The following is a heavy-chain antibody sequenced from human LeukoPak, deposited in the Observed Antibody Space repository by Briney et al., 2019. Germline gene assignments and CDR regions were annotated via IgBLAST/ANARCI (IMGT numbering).Heavy chain of an antibody. J-gene: IGHJ6*02. Sequence: PSETLSLTCAVYGGSFSGYYWSWIRQPPGKGLEWIGEINHSGSTNYNPSLKSRVTISVDTSKNQFSLKLSSVTAADTAVYYCARLYCSSTSCYNGYYGMDVWGQGTTVTVSS. CDR2: INHSGST. CDR1: GGSFSGYY. D-gene: IGHD2-2*02. V-gene: IGHV4-34*01. CDR3: ARLYCSSTSCYNGYYGMDV.